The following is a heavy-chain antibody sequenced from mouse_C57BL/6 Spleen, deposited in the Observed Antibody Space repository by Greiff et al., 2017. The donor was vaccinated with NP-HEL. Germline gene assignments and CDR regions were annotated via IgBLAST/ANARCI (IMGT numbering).Heavy chain of an antibody. CDR2: IDPSDSYT. Sequence: QVQLKQPGAELVMPGASVKLSCKASGYTFTSYWMHWVKQRPGQGLEWIGEIDPSDSYTNYNQKFKGKSTLTVDKSSSTAYMQLSSLTSEDSAVYYCASSSYAMDYWGQGTSVTVS. J-gene: IGHJ4*01. CDR1: GYTFTSYW. V-gene: IGHV1-69*01. D-gene: IGHD1-1*01. CDR3: ASSSYAMDY.